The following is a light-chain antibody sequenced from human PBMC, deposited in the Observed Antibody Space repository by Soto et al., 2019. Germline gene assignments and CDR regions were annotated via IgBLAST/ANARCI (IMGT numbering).Light chain of an antibody. CDR1: SSDIGAYDY. Sequence: QSVLTQPASLSGSPGQSITISCTGTSSDIGAYDYVSWYQQHPGKAPKLMIYEVSNRPSGVSNRFSGSKSGNTASLTISGLQAEDEADYYCSSYTSSSTLDVFGTGTKVTVL. J-gene: IGLJ1*01. CDR2: EVS. V-gene: IGLV2-14*01. CDR3: SSYTSSSTLDV.